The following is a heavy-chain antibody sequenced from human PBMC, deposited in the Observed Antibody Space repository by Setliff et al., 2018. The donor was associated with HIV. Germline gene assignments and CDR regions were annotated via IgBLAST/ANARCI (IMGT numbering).Heavy chain of an antibody. CDR1: GFTFRSYA. CDR2: ISSSSYI. CDR3: ARDTWYYSAKHLDV. Sequence: SLRLSCAASGFTFRSYAMSWVRQAPGKGLEWVSCISSSSYIYYADSVKGRFTISRDNSENTLYLEMNNLRAEDTAVYYCARDTWYYSAKHLDVWGKGTTVTVSS. J-gene: IGHJ6*04. V-gene: IGHV3-21*01. D-gene: IGHD3-10*01.